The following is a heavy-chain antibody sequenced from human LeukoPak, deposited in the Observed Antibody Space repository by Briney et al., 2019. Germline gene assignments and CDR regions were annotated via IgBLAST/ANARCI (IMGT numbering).Heavy chain of an antibody. J-gene: IGHJ3*02. V-gene: IGHV4-39*01. Sequence: SETLSLTCTVSGGSISSSSYYWGWIRQPPGKGPEWIGSIYYSGSTYYNPSLKSRVTISVDTSKNQFSLKLSSVTAADTAVYYCARQPGRRDAFDIWGQGTMVTVSS. CDR3: ARQPGRRDAFDI. CDR1: GGSISSSSYY. CDR2: IYYSGST.